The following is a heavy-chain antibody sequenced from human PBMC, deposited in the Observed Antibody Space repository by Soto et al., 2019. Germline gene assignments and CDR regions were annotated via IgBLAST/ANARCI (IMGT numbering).Heavy chain of an antibody. CDR1: GYSFTSYW. CDR3: ASLGWNYYFDY. V-gene: IGHV5-51*01. Sequence: PGESLKISCKGSGYSFTSYWIGWVRQLPGKGLEWMGIIYPGDYDTRHSPAFQGQVTISADKSISTAYLQWSSLKASDTAMHYCASLGWNYYFDYWGQGTSVTVSS. J-gene: IGHJ4*02. CDR2: IYPGDYDT. D-gene: IGHD1-1*01.